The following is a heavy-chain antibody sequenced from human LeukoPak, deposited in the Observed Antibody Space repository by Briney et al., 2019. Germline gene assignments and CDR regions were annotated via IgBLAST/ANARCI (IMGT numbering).Heavy chain of an antibody. D-gene: IGHD6-19*01. CDR3: AKGAGPPWFDP. V-gene: IGHV4-61*02. Sequence: SETLSLTCTVSNGSISSDTYFWSWIRQPVGKGLQWIGRMSSSGRTDYNPSLKSRVTISIDTSTNQFSMQLSSVTAADTAVYYCAKGAGPPWFDPWGQGTLVTVSS. CDR2: MSSSGRT. J-gene: IGHJ5*02. CDR1: NGSISSDTYF.